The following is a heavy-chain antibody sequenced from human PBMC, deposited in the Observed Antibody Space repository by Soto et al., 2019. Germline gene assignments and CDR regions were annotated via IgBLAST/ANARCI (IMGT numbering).Heavy chain of an antibody. J-gene: IGHJ4*02. CDR2: ISYDGSNK. CDR1: GFTFSSYA. V-gene: IGHV3-30-3*01. D-gene: IGHD2-15*01. CDR3: ARELLGYCSGGSCYDGFDY. Sequence: GGSLRLSCAASGFTFSSYAMHWVRQAPGKGLEWVAVISYDGSNKYYADSVKGRFTISRDNSKNTLYLQMNSLRAEDTAVYYCARELLGYCSGGSCYDGFDYWGQGTLVTVSS.